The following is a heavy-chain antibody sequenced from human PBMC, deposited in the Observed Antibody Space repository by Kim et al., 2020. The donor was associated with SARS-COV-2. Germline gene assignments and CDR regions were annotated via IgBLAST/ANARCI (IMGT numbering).Heavy chain of an antibody. CDR3: ARGLEQLRYYYYGMDV. D-gene: IGHD6-6*01. V-gene: IGHV4-34*01. CDR2: INHSGST. CDR1: GGSFSGYY. J-gene: IGHJ6*02. Sequence: SETLSLTCAVYGGSFSGYYWSWIRQPPGKGLEWIGEINHSGSTNYNPSLKSRVTISVDTSKIQFSLKLSSVTAADTAVYYCARGLEQLRYYYYGMDVWGQGTTVTVSS.